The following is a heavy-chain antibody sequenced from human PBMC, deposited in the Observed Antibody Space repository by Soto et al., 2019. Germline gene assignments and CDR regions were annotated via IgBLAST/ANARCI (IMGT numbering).Heavy chain of an antibody. J-gene: IGHJ4*02. V-gene: IGHV3-23*01. CDR1: GFTFSNYA. Sequence: PGGSLRLSCVASGFTFSNYAMTWVRQAPGKGLEWVSGVHSSGGLTYYADSVKGRFTISRDNSKNTLYLQMNSLRVEDTAVYYCAPVRLRDFDYWGQGTLVTAPQ. CDR2: VHSSGGLT. D-gene: IGHD3-10*01. CDR3: APVRLRDFDY.